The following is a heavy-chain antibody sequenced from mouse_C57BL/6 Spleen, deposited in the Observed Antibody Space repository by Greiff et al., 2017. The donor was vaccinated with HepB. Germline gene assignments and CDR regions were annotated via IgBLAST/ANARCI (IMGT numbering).Heavy chain of an antibody. Sequence: VQLQQPGAELVRPGSSVKLSCKASGYTFTSYWMDWVKQRPGQGLEWIGNIYPSDSETHYNQKFKDKATLTVDKSSSTAYMQLSSLTSEDSAVYYCARGGHDYAMDYWGQGTSVTVSS. CDR2: IYPSDSET. V-gene: IGHV1-61*01. J-gene: IGHJ4*01. D-gene: IGHD2-3*01. CDR1: GYTFTSYW. CDR3: ARGGHDYAMDY.